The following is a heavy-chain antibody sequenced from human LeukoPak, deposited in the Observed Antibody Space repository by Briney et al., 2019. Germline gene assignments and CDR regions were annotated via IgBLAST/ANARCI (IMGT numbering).Heavy chain of an antibody. D-gene: IGHD2-2*02. CDR3: ARGWDRDCTSTSCYIAYN. CDR1: GFIFSNYV. Sequence: GGSLRLSCAASGFIFSNYVMHWVRQPPGRGLEWVAVISYDGSNKYYADSVKGRFTISRDNSKNTLYLQMNSLRAEDTAVYYCARGWDRDCTSTSCYIAYNWGQGTLVSVSS. V-gene: IGHV3-30-3*01. CDR2: ISYDGSNK. J-gene: IGHJ4*02.